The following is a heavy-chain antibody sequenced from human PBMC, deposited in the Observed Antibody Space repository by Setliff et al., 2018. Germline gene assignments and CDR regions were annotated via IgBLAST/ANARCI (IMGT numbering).Heavy chain of an antibody. J-gene: IGHJ3*02. CDR3: AAAPAGSDVFDM. CDR2: IRSKSDSYAT. CDR1: GFTFSGSA. Sequence: PGGSLRLSCAASGFTFSGSAMYWVRQASGKGLEWVGRIRSKSDSYATIYAASVRGRFTIPRDDSKNTAYLQMNSLKTEDTAVYYCAAAPAGSDVFDMWGQGTMVT. V-gene: IGHV3-73*01. D-gene: IGHD6-13*01.